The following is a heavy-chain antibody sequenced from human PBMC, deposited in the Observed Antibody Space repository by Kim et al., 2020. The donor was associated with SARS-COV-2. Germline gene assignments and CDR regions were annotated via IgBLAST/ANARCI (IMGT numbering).Heavy chain of an antibody. V-gene: IGHV1-18*01. Sequence: YAQKLQGRVTMTTDTSTSTAYMGLRSLRSDDTAVYYCARGPWGIAPEDYWGQGTLVTVSS. J-gene: IGHJ4*02. D-gene: IGHD6-13*01. CDR3: ARGPWGIAPEDY.